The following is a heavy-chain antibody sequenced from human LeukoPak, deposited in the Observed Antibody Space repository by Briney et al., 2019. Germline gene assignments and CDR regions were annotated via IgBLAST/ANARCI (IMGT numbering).Heavy chain of an antibody. CDR3: AKNYDFWSGYYIYPYYFDY. Sequence: GGSLRLSCAASGFTFSSYAMSWVRQAPGKGLEWVSAISGSGGSTYYADSVKGRFTISRDNSKNTLYLQMNSLRAEDTAVCYCAKNYDFWSGYYIYPYYFDYWGQGTLVTVSS. V-gene: IGHV3-23*01. J-gene: IGHJ4*02. CDR1: GFTFSSYA. CDR2: ISGSGGST. D-gene: IGHD3-3*01.